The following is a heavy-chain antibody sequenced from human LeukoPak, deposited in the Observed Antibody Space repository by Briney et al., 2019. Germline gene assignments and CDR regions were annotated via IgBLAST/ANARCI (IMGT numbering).Heavy chain of an antibody. CDR3: AKTVSGSYSYQGGDY. V-gene: IGHV3-23*01. CDR2: ISGSGENT. CDR1: GFTFSSYA. Sequence: PGGSLRLSCAASGFTFSSYAMSWVRQAPGKGPEWVSAISGSGENTNYADSVKGRFTMSRDNSRNMLYLQMNSLRDEDTAKYYCAKTVSGSYSYQGGDYWGQGTLVTVSS. D-gene: IGHD3-16*02. J-gene: IGHJ4*02.